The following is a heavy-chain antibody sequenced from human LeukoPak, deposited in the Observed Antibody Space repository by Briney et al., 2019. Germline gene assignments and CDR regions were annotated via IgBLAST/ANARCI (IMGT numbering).Heavy chain of an antibody. Sequence: ASVKVSCKASGYTFTSYGISWVRQAPGQGLEWMGWISAYDGNTNYAQKPQGRVTMTTDTSTSTAYMELRSLRSDDTAVYYCARDKDGLRFDYWGQGTLVTVSS. CDR3: ARDKDGLRFDY. V-gene: IGHV1-18*01. J-gene: IGHJ4*02. D-gene: IGHD4-17*01. CDR2: ISAYDGNT. CDR1: GYTFTSYG.